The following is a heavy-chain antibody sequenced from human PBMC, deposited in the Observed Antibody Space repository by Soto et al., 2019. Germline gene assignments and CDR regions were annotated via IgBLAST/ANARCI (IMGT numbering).Heavy chain of an antibody. CDR2: ISAYNGNT. CDR3: ARALGPPRVFEYFQH. CDR1: GYTFTSYG. D-gene: IGHD6-13*01. V-gene: IGHV1-18*01. Sequence: ASVKVSCKASGYTFTSYGISWVRQAPGQGLEWMGWISAYNGNTNYAQKLQGRVTMTTDTSTSTAYMELRSLRSDDTAVYYCARALGPPRVFEYFQHWGQGTLVTVSS. J-gene: IGHJ1*01.